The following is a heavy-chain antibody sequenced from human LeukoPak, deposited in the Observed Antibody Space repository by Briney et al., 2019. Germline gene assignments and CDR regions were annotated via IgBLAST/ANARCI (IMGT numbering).Heavy chain of an antibody. D-gene: IGHD3-10*01. Sequence: ASVKVSCKVSGYTLTELSMHWVRQAPGKGLEWMGGFDPEDGETIYAQKFQGRVTMTEDTSTDTAYMELSSLRSEDTAVYYCATGPPGTMVRGSSDAFDIWGQGTMVTVSS. CDR2: FDPEDGET. CDR3: ATGPPGTMVRGSSDAFDI. J-gene: IGHJ3*02. CDR1: GYTLTELS. V-gene: IGHV1-24*01.